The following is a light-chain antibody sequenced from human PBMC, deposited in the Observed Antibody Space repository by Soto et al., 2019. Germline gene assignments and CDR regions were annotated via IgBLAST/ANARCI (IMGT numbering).Light chain of an antibody. CDR1: SSDVGGYNY. J-gene: IGLJ3*02. V-gene: IGLV2-11*01. CDR3: CPYAGSYTWV. Sequence: QSALTQPRSVSGSPGQSVTISCTGTSSDVGGYNYVSWYQQHPGKAPKLMIYDVSKRPSGVPDRFSGSKSGNTASLTISGLQAEDEADYYCCPYAGSYTWVFGGGTKLTFL. CDR2: DVS.